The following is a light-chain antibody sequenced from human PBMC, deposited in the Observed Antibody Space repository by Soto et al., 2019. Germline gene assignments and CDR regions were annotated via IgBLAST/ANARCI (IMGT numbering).Light chain of an antibody. CDR3: QSYDSSLSGLYV. J-gene: IGLJ1*01. Sequence: QSVLTQPPSVSGAPGQRVTSSCTGSISNIGAGYDVHWYQQLPGTAPKLLIYGNSNRPSGVPDRFSGSKSGPSASLAITGLQAEDEADYYCQSYDSSLSGLYVFGTGTKLTVL. CDR2: GNS. V-gene: IGLV1-40*01. CDR1: ISNIGAGYD.